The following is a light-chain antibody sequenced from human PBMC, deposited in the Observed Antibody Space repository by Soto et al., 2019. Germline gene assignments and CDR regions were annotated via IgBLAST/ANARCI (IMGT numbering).Light chain of an antibody. CDR2: DAS. J-gene: IGKJ5*01. V-gene: IGKV3-11*01. CDR1: QSVSSY. Sequence: EIVLTQSPATLSLSPGERATLSCRASQSVSSYLAWYQQKPGQAPRLLIYDASNRATGIPARFSGSGSGTXXTXTISSLEPEDFAVYYCQQRSNWPPSTFGQGTRLEIK. CDR3: QQRSNWPPST.